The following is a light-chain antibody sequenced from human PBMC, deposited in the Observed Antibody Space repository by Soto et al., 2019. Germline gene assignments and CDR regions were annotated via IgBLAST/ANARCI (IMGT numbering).Light chain of an antibody. V-gene: IGKV1-5*01. CDR1: QSVNSW. CDR3: HQYNSYHT. Sequence: DIQMTQSPSTLSASVGDRFTITCRSSQSVNSWLAWYQQRPGKAPKLLIYDASTLESGVPSRFSGSGSGTEFTLTISSLQPDDFATYYCHQYNSYHTFGGGTKVDI. J-gene: IGKJ4*01. CDR2: DAS.